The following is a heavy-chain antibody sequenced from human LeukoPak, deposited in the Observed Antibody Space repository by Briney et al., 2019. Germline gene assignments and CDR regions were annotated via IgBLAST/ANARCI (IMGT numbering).Heavy chain of an antibody. Sequence: GGSLRLSCAASGFTFSSYGMHWVRQAPGKGLEWVAYIQYDGSNEQYADSVKGRFSISRDSSKNILYLQMNSLRAEDTAVYYCAKDRCSNGVGCYYYYMDVWGKGTTVTIS. V-gene: IGHV3-30*02. CDR2: IQYDGSNE. D-gene: IGHD2-8*01. J-gene: IGHJ6*03. CDR3: AKDRCSNGVGCYYYYMDV. CDR1: GFTFSSYG.